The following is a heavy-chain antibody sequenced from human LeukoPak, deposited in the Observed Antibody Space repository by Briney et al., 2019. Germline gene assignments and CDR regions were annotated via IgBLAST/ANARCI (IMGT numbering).Heavy chain of an antibody. V-gene: IGHV3-48*02. Sequence: GESLRLSCAASGFTFSDYSMNWVRQAPGKGLEWVSYIDGSGDTIYYADSVKGRFTISRDNVKNSLDLQMNSLRDEDTAVYYCSRRFDCWGQGTLVTVSS. J-gene: IGHJ4*02. CDR2: IDGSGDTI. CDR1: GFTFSDYS. CDR3: SRRFDC.